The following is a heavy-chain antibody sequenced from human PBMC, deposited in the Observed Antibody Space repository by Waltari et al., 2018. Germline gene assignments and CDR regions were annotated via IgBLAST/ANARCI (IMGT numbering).Heavy chain of an antibody. D-gene: IGHD5-18*01. CDR1: GFTFSSYA. V-gene: IGHV3-23*01. J-gene: IGHJ4*02. Sequence: EVQLLESGGGLVQPGGSLRLSCAASGFTFSSYAMSWVRQAPGKGLEWVSAISGSGGSTYSADSVKGRFAISRDNSKNTLYLQMNSLRAEDTAVYYCANGQGIQLWNYWGQGTLVTVSS. CDR2: ISGSGGST. CDR3: ANGQGIQLWNY.